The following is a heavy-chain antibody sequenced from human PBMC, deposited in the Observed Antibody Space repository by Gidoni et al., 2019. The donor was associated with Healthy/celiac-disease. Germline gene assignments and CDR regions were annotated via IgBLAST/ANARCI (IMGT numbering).Heavy chain of an antibody. V-gene: IGHV3-23*01. Sequence: EVQLLESGGGLVQPGGSLRLSCAASGFHFSSYAMSWVRQAPGKGLEWVSAISGSGGSTYNADSVKGRFTISRDNSKNTLYLQMNSLRAEDTAVYYCAKGPSSGWIKNWFDPWGQGTLVTVSS. J-gene: IGHJ5*02. D-gene: IGHD6-19*01. CDR3: AKGPSSGWIKNWFDP. CDR2: ISGSGGST. CDR1: GFHFSSYA.